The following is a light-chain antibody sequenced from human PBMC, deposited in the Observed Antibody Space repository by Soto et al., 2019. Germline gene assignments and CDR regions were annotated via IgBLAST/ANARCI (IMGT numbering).Light chain of an antibody. V-gene: IGKV1-13*02. CDR2: DAS. CDR3: QQFNSFFT. CDR1: QGISSA. Sequence: AIQLTQSPSSLSASVGDRVTITCRASQGISSALAWYQQKPGKPPKLLIYDASSLESGVPSRFSGSESGTDFTLTISSLQPEDFATYYCQQFNSFFTFGQGTRLEIK. J-gene: IGKJ5*01.